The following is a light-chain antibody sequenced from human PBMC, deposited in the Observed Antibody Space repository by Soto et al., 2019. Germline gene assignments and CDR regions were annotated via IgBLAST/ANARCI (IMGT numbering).Light chain of an antibody. CDR1: SSNIGSNS. CDR3: GTWDTSLSRLV. V-gene: IGLV1-51*01. CDR2: DSN. Sequence: QSVLTQPPSVSAAPGQRVTVSCSGSSSNIGSNSVSWYQQRPGTAPKLLIYDSNERPSGIPDRFSGSKSGTSATLGITGLQTGDEADYYCGTWDTSLSRLVFGGGTKLTVL. J-gene: IGLJ2*01.